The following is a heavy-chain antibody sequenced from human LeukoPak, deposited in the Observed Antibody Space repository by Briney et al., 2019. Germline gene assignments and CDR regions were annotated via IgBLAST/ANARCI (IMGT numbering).Heavy chain of an antibody. CDR3: ARDLRGYPY. Sequence: PGGSLRLSCAASGFTFTTYSMNWVRQAPGQGLEWVSFVSSTSRFISYADSVKGRFTISRDNAKNSLYLQMTSLRAEDTAVYYCARDLRGYPYWGQGTLVTVSS. CDR1: GFTFTTYS. V-gene: IGHV3-21*04. D-gene: IGHD3-22*01. J-gene: IGHJ1*01. CDR2: VSSTSRFI.